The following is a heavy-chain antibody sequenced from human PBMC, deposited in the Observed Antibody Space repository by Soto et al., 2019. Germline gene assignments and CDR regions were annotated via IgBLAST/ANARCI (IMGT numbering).Heavy chain of an antibody. D-gene: IGHD4-17*01. Sequence: GGSLRLSCAASGFTFRNYAMTWARQAPGKGLEWVSSLLRSGSSAYYADSVRGRFTISSDTSANSLYLQMDDLRAEDTAIYYCAKDAISGDGIWLMDSWGQGTVVTVSS. J-gene: IGHJ5*02. V-gene: IGHV3-23*01. CDR1: GFTFRNYA. CDR2: LLRSGSSA. CDR3: AKDAISGDGIWLMDS.